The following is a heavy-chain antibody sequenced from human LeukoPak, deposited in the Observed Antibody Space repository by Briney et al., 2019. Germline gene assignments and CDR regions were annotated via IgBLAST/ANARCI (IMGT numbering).Heavy chain of an antibody. V-gene: IGHV4-31*03. CDR3: ARGGSTLQNWFDP. CDR1: GCSISSGGYY. CDR2: IYYSGST. Sequence: SETLSLTCTVSGCSISSGGYYWNWIRQHPGKGLEWIGYIYYSGSTYYNPSLKSRVILSVDTSKNQFSLKLSSVTAADTAVYYCARGGSTLQNWFDPWGQGTLVTVSS. J-gene: IGHJ5*02. D-gene: IGHD5/OR15-5a*01.